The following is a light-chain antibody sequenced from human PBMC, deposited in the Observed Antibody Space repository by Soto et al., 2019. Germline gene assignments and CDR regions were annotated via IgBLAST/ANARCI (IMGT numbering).Light chain of an antibody. J-gene: IGLJ1*01. CDR3: TAWDDSLDGHV. CDR2: SNN. Sequence: QAVVTQPPSASGTPGQRVTISCSGSSSNIGDNTVNWYQQLPGTAPKLLIWSNNQRPSGVPDRFSGSKSGTSASLVISGLQSEDEADYFCTAWDDSLDGHVFGAGTKVTVL. CDR1: SSNIGDNT. V-gene: IGLV1-44*01.